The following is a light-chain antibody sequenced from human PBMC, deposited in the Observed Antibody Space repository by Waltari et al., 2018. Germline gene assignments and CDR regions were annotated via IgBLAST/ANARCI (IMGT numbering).Light chain of an antibody. CDR3: QSYDSSLSGYV. J-gene: IGLJ1*01. CDR1: SSDVGGYNY. CDR2: EVS. Sequence: QSALTQPPSASGSPGQSVTISCTGTSSDVGGYNYFSWYQQHPGKAPKVMIYEVSNRPSGVPDRFSGPKSGTAASLAITGPQAEDEADYYCQSYDSSLSGYVFGTGTRVTVL. V-gene: IGLV2-8*01.